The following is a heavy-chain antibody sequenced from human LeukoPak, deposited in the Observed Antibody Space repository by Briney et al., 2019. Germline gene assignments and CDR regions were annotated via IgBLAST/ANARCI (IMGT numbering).Heavy chain of an antibody. CDR3: ARGRSSIRWETGSSFDY. CDR2: ISYDGSNK. J-gene: IGHJ4*02. CDR1: GFTFSSYA. D-gene: IGHD6-13*01. Sequence: GGSLRLSCAASGFTFSSYAMHWVRQAPGKGLEWVAVISYDGSNKYYADSVKGRFTISRDNSKNSLYLQMNSLRAEDTAVYYCARGRSSIRWETGSSFDYWGQGTLVTVSS. V-gene: IGHV3-30-3*01.